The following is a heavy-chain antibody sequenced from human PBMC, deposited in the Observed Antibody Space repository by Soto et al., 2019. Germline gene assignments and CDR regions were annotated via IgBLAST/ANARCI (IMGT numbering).Heavy chain of an antibody. CDR2: INPNSGGT. CDR1: GYTFTGYY. CDR3: ARIPEVSSWPYYGVDV. Sequence: ASVKVSCKASGYTFTGYYMHWVRQAPGQGLEWMGWINPNSGGTNYAQKFQGRVTMTRDTSISTAYMELSRLRSDDTAVYYCARIPEVSSWPYYGVDVWGQGTTVTVSS. V-gene: IGHV1-2*02. J-gene: IGHJ6*02. D-gene: IGHD6-13*01.